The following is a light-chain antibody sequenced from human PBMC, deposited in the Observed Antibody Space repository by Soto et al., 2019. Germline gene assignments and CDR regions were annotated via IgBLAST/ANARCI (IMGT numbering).Light chain of an antibody. CDR1: SSDVGSYNR. CDR3: NSYTSSSTYV. Sequence: QSLLTQPPSVSGSPGQSVTISCTGTSSDVGSYNRVSWYQQPPGTAPKLMIYEVSNRPSGVPDRFSGSKSGNTASLTISGLQAEDEADYYCNSYTSSSTYVFGTGTKVTLL. CDR2: EVS. J-gene: IGLJ1*01. V-gene: IGLV2-18*02.